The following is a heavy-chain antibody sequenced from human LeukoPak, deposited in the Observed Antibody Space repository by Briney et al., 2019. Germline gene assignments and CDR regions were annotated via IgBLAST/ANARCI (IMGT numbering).Heavy chain of an antibody. Sequence: SETLSLTCTVSGGSVSSYYWSWIRQPPGEGLEWIGYIYYSGSTNYNPSLKSRVTVSVDTSKNQFSLKLSSVTAADTAVYYCARGPLTSNNWFDPWGQGTLVTVSS. J-gene: IGHJ5*02. V-gene: IGHV4-59*02. CDR2: IYYSGST. D-gene: IGHD3-9*01. CDR1: GGSVSSYY. CDR3: ARGPLTSNNWFDP.